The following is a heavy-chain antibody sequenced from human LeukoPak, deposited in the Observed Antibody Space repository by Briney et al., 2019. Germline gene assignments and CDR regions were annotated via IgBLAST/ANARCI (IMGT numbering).Heavy chain of an antibody. J-gene: IGHJ4*02. D-gene: IGHD1-26*01. CDR2: ISESGDTT. CDR3: AKQWVDC. CDR1: GFTFSNYA. V-gene: IGHV3-23*01. Sequence: GGSLRLSCAASGFTFSNYAMNWVRQAPGKGLEWVSSISESGDTTHYADSVKGRFTISRDNAQNTLYLQMNTLRAEDTALYYCAKQWVDCWGQGTLVTVSS.